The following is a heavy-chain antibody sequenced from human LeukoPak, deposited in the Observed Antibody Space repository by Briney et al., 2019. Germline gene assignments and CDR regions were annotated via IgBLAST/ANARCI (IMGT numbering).Heavy chain of an antibody. J-gene: IGHJ4*02. CDR3: ARDFYGSGSYYLD. CDR1: GFTFSSYA. V-gene: IGHV3-30-3*01. CDR2: ISYDGSNK. D-gene: IGHD3-10*01. Sequence: TGGSLRLSCAASGFTFSSYAVHWVRQAPGKGLEWVAVISYDGSNKYYADSVKGRFTISRDNSKNTLYLQMNSLRAEDTAVYYCARDFYGSGSYYLDWGQGTLVAVSS.